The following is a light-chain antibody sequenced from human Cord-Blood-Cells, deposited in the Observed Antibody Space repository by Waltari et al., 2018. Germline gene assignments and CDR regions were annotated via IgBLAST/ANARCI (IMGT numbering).Light chain of an antibody. J-gene: IGKJ1*01. V-gene: IGKV3-11*01. Sequence: EIVLTQSPANLSLSPGERATFSCRASQSVSSYLARYQQNPGQAPRLLIYDASNRATGIPARFSGSGSGTDFTLTISSLEPEDFAVYYCQQRSNWPPWTFGQGTKVEIK. CDR2: DAS. CDR3: QQRSNWPPWT. CDR1: QSVSSY.